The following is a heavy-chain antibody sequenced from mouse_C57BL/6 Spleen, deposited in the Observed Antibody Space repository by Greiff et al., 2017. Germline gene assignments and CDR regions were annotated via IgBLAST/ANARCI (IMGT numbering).Heavy chain of an antibody. V-gene: IGHV5-9*01. CDR1: GFTFSSYT. CDR3: ARQSYYLDY. J-gene: IGHJ2*01. CDR2: ISGGGGNT. Sequence: EVKVVESGGGLVKPGGSLKLSCAASGFTFSSYTMSWVRQTPEKRLEWVATISGGGGNTYYPDSVKGRFTISRDNAKNTLYLQMSSLRSEDTALYYCARQSYYLDYWGQGTTLTVSS.